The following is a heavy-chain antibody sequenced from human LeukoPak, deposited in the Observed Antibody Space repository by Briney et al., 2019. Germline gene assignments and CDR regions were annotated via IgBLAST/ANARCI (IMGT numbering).Heavy chain of an antibody. V-gene: IGHV4-59*08. CDR1: GGSISSYY. CDR2: IYYSGST. CDR3: ASGYDSSGYYPYFDY. Sequence: PPETLSLTCTVSGGSISSYYWSWIRQPPGKGQEWIGYIYYSGSTNYNPSLKSRVTISVDTSKNQFSLKLSSVTAADTAVYYCASGYDSSGYYPYFDYWGQGTLVTVSS. D-gene: IGHD3-22*01. J-gene: IGHJ4*02.